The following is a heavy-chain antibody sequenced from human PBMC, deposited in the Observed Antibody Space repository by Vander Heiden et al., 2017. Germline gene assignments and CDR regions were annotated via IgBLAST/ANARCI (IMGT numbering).Heavy chain of an antibody. CDR1: GFTFSNYW. V-gene: IGHV3-74*01. Sequence: EVQLVESGGGLVPPGGSLRLSCGASGFTFSNYWMYWVRQAPGKGLVWVSRINSDGSRTSYADSVKDRYTISRDNAKNTLYLEMKSLRAEDTAVYYCARGQYGSYGMDVWGQETTVTVSS. D-gene: IGHD1-26*01. CDR2: INSDGSRT. CDR3: ARGQYGSYGMDV. J-gene: IGHJ6*02.